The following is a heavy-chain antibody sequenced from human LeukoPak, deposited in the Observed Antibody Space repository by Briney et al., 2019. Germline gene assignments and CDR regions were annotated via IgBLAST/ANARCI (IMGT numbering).Heavy chain of an antibody. CDR3: VRHLGGSGYTSLAY. J-gene: IGHJ4*02. D-gene: IGHD6-13*01. CDR2: INSGGST. V-gene: IGHV4-39*01. Sequence: SETLSLTCNVSGDIVNNRNYYWGWVRQSPGKGLEWLGSINSGGSTYYNPSLKGRVTLSVDTSKNQFSLNLRSVTATDSSLFYCVRHLGGSGYTSLAYWGQGTLVTVSS. CDR1: GDIVNNRNYY.